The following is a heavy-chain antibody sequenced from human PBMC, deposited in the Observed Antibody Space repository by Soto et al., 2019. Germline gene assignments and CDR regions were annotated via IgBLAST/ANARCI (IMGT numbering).Heavy chain of an antibody. J-gene: IGHJ4*01. CDR3: AKSPAKLWGYSRSYFDY. V-gene: IGHV1-69*05. CDR2: IIPIFGTA. D-gene: IGHD6-13*01. Sequence: GASVKVSCKDSGGTFSSYAISWVRQAPGQGLEWMGGIIPIFGTANYAQKFQGRVTMTRDKSTSTVYMVLSSLRSEDTAMYYCAKSPAKLWGYSRSYFDYWGRGTLVTVS. CDR1: GGTFSSYA.